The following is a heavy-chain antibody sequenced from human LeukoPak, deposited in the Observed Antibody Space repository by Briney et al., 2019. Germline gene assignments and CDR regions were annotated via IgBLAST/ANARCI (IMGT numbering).Heavy chain of an antibody. D-gene: IGHD3-10*01. J-gene: IGHJ4*02. Sequence: QPGGSLRLSCAASGFTFSSYSMNWVRQAPGKGLEWVPYISSSSSTIYYADSVKGRFTVSRDNAKNSLYLQMNSLRDEDTAVYYCARDAFTFAPYYFDYWGQGTLVTVSS. CDR3: ARDAFTFAPYYFDY. V-gene: IGHV3-48*02. CDR1: GFTFSSYS. CDR2: ISSSSSTI.